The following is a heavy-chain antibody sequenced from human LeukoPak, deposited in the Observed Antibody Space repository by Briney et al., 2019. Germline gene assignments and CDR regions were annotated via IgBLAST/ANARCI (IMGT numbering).Heavy chain of an antibody. V-gene: IGHV3-9*01. CDR3: ARGMGVTYYYYMDV. CDR1: GFTFDDYV. CDR2: ISWNSGDI. J-gene: IGHJ6*03. Sequence: PGGSLRLSCAASGFTFDDYVMHWVRQAPGKGLEWVSGISWNSGDIGYVDSVKGRFTISRDNAKNTLYLQMNSLRAEDTALYYCARGMGVTYYYYMDVWGKGTTVTVSS. D-gene: IGHD2-21*01.